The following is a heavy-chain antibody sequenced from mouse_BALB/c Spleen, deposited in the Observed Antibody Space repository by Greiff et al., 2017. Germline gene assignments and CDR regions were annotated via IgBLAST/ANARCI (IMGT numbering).Heavy chain of an antibody. CDR3: ARSRYDGAWFAY. V-gene: IGHV3-2*02. J-gene: IGHJ3*01. CDR2: ISYSGST. Sequence: EVQLLESGPGLVKPSQSLSLTCTVTGYSITSDYAWNWIRQFPGNKLEWMGYISYSGSTSYNPSLKSRISITRDTSKNQFFLQLNSVTTEDTATYYCARSRYDGAWFAYWGQGTLVTVSA. D-gene: IGHD2-14*01. CDR1: GYSITSDYA.